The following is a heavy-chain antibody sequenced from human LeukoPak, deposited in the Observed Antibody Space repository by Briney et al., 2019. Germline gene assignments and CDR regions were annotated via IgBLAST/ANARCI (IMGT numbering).Heavy chain of an antibody. Sequence: SETLSLTCTVSGGSISSYYCSWIRQPAGKGLEWIGRIYTSGSTNYNPSLKSRVTISVAKSKIQSSLKLSSVTAADPAVYYCARDFPGIAVAGPLAYWGQGTLVTASS. CDR3: ARDFPGIAVAGPLAY. D-gene: IGHD6-19*01. CDR2: IYTSGST. CDR1: GGSISSYY. V-gene: IGHV4-4*07. J-gene: IGHJ4*02.